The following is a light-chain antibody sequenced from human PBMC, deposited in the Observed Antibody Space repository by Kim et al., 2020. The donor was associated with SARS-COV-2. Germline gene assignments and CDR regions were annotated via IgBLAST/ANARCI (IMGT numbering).Light chain of an antibody. Sequence: GQGVPIACSGGSSNIGSNAVNWYQQLPGTAHQLLMYGSNQRPSGVPDRFSGSKSGTSASLAISGLQSEDEADYYCAAWDDSLNGPVFGGGTQLTVL. V-gene: IGLV1-44*01. CDR2: GSN. CDR1: SSNIGSNA. CDR3: AAWDDSLNGPV. J-gene: IGLJ3*02.